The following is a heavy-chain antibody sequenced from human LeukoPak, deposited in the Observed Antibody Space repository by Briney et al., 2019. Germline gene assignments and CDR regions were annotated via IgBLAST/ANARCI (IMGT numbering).Heavy chain of an antibody. CDR1: GFTFSSYS. CDR3: ARDPLYYYDSSGQFDY. V-gene: IGHV3-21*01. Sequence: GGSLRLSCAASGFTFSSYSMNWVRQAPGKGLEWVSSISSSSSYIYYADSVKGRFTISRDNAKNSLYLQMNSLRAEDTAVYYCARDPLYYYDSSGQFDYWGQGTLVTVSS. J-gene: IGHJ4*02. D-gene: IGHD3-22*01. CDR2: ISSSSSYI.